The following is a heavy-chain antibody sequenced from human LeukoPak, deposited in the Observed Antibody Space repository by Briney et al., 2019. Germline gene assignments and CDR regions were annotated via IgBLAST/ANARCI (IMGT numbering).Heavy chain of an antibody. V-gene: IGHV1-18*01. J-gene: IGHJ6*03. D-gene: IGHD1-26*01. CDR2: ISAYNGNT. Sequence: ASVKVSCKASGHTFTSYGISWVRQAPGQGLEWMGWISAYNGNTNYAQKLQGRVTMTTDTSTSTAYMELRSLRSDDTAVYYCARDGGGSYYGGYYYYYMDVWGKGTTVTVSS. CDR3: ARDGGGSYYGGYYYYYMDV. CDR1: GHTFTSYG.